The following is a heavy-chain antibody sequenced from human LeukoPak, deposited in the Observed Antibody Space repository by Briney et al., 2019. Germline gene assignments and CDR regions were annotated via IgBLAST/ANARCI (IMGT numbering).Heavy chain of an antibody. Sequence: PGGSLRLSCAASGFTSSSYPMSWVRQAPGKGLEWVSVMSGSGGRPSYADSVKGRFTISRDNSKNTLYLQMNNLRAEDTAVYYCAKVYSYGFFDYWGQGTLVTVSS. CDR3: AKVYSYGFFDY. V-gene: IGHV3-23*01. CDR2: MSGSGGRP. J-gene: IGHJ4*02. D-gene: IGHD5-18*01. CDR1: GFTSSSYP.